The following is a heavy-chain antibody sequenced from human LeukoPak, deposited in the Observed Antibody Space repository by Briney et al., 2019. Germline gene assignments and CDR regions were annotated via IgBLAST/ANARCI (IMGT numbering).Heavy chain of an antibody. CDR3: ARDPSKTSPWYFDY. CDR1: GFTFSSYS. V-gene: IGHV3-21*01. Sequence: GGSLRLSCAASGFTFSSYSMSWVRQAPGKGLEWVSSISSSSSYIYYADSVKGRFTISRDNAKNSLYLQMNSLRAEDTAVYYCARDPSKTSPWYFDYWGQGTLVTVSS. CDR2: ISSSSSYI. J-gene: IGHJ4*02.